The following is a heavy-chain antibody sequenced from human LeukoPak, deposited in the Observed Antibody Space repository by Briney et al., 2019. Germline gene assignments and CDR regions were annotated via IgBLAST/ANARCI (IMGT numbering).Heavy chain of an antibody. J-gene: IGHJ6*02. D-gene: IGHD3-9*01. CDR2: INPNSGGT. CDR3: ARDPYDYDILTGYEQTHYGMDV. V-gene: IGHV1-2*02. CDR1: GYTFTGYY. Sequence: ASVKVSCKASGYTFTGYYMHWVRQAPGQGLEWMGWINPNSGGTNYAQKFQGRVTMTRDTSISTAYMELSRLRSDDTAVYYCARDPYDYDILTGYEQTHYGMDVWGQGTTATVSS.